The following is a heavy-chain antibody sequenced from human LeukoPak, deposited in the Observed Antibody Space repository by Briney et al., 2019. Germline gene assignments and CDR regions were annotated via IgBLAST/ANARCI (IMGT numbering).Heavy chain of an antibody. J-gene: IGHJ3*02. CDR3: ASAIVVVTAKQHAFDI. D-gene: IGHD2-21*02. V-gene: IGHV3-74*01. CDR2: IDTDGSST. CDR1: GFTFSDYW. Sequence: QPGGSLRLPCAASGFTFSDYWMHWGRQAPGKGLEWVSRIDTDGSSTNYADSVKGRFTISRDNAKNSLYLQMNSLRAEDTAVYYCASAIVVVTAKQHAFDIWGQGTMVTVSS.